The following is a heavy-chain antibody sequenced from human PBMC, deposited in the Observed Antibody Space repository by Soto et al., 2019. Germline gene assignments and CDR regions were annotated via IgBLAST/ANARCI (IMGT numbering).Heavy chain of an antibody. Sequence: HPGGSLRLSCAASGFTFSSYSMNWVRQAPGKGLEWVSYISSSSSTIYYADSVKGRFTISRDNAKNSLYLQMNSLRAEDTAVYYCARDSPGSGSYYGYYYYGMDVWGQGTTVTVSS. CDR3: ARDSPGSGSYYGYYYYGMDV. J-gene: IGHJ6*02. D-gene: IGHD3-10*01. CDR2: ISSSSSTI. CDR1: GFTFSSYS. V-gene: IGHV3-48*01.